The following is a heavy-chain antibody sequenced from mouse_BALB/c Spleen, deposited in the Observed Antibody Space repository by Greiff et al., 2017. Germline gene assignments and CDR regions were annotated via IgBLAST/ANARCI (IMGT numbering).Heavy chain of an antibody. CDR3: AREYYGNYAFMDY. V-gene: IGHV1-80*01. D-gene: IGHD2-1*01. CDR1: GYAFSSYW. J-gene: IGHJ4*01. CDR2: IYPGDGDT. Sequence: VQLQQSGAELVRPGSSVKISCKASGYAFSSYWMHWVKQRPGQGLEWIGQIYPGDGDTNYNGKFKGKATLTADKSSSTAYMQLSSLTSEDSAVYFCAREYYGNYAFMDYWGQGTSVTVSS.